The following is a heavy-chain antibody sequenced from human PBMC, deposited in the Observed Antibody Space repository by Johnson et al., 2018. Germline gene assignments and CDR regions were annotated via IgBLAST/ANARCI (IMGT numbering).Heavy chain of an antibody. CDR2: IGIDGRTI. V-gene: IGHV3-23*04. CDR3: AISLGVTNPNGVDV. D-gene: IGHD2-8*01. CDR1: GFTFTSYS. J-gene: IGHJ6*02. Sequence: EVQLVESGGGLVQPGGSLRLSCAATGFTFTSYSMTWVRQAPGKGLEWVAVIGIDGRTIYYAESVKGRFTVSRDNSKDTIYLQVNSLRAEDTAVYYCAISLGVTNPNGVDVWGQGTTVTVSS.